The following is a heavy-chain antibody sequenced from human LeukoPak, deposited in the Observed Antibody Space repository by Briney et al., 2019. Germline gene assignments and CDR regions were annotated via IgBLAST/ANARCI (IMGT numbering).Heavy chain of an antibody. CDR3: ARFIAPAGYFDY. V-gene: IGHV1-18*01. D-gene: IGHD6-13*01. CDR2: ISAYNGNT. Sequence: ASVKVSCKASGYTFTSYGVSWVRQARGQGLEWMGWISAYNGNTNYAQRLQGRVTMTTDTSTSTAYMELRSLRSDDTAVYYCARFIAPAGYFDYWGQGTLVTVSS. CDR1: GYTFTSYG. J-gene: IGHJ4*02.